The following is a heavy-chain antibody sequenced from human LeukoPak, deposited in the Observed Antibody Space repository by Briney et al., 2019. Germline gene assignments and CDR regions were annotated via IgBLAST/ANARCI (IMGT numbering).Heavy chain of an antibody. CDR3: ARDGSGSYTYFDY. J-gene: IGHJ4*02. CDR1: GFTFDDYA. CDR2: ISWNSGSI. Sequence: GGSLRLSCAASGFTFDDYAMHWVRQAPGKGLEWVSGISWNSGSIGYADSVKGRFTISRDNARNSLYLQMNSLRAEDTAVYYCARDGSGSYTYFDYWGQGTLVTVSS. D-gene: IGHD1-26*01. V-gene: IGHV3-9*01.